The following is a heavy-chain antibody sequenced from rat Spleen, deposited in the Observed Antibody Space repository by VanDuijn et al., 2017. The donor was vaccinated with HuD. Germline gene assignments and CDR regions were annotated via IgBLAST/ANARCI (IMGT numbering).Heavy chain of an antibody. V-gene: IGHV5-29*01. CDR1: GFTFSNYG. D-gene: IGHD1-4*01. Sequence: EVQLVESGGGLVQPGRSLKLSCAASGFTFSNYGMAWVRQAPTKGLEWFATISYDGSSTYYRDSVKGRFTISRDNVKNTLYVQVESLRSEDTATYYCARHDYPCLTTNWFAYCGHGTLVTVSS. CDR2: ISYDGSST. J-gene: IGHJ3*01. CDR3: ARHDYPCLTTNWFAY.